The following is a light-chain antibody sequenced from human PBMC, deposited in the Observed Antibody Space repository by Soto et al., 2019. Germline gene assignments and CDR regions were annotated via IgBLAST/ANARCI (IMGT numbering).Light chain of an antibody. CDR3: SSYTSISTYV. J-gene: IGLJ1*01. V-gene: IGLV2-14*03. Sequence: QSALTQPASVSGSPGQSITISCTGTSSDVGGYDFVSWYQHHPGKAPRLMIYDVSHRPSGVSDRFSASKSGNTASLTISGLLAEDEADYYCSSYTSISTYVFGTGTKDTV. CDR1: SSDVGGYDF. CDR2: DVS.